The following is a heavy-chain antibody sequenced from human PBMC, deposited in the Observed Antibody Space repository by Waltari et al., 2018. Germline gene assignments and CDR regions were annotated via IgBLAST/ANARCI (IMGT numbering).Heavy chain of an antibody. Sequence: QVQLQESGPGLVKPSETLSLTCAVSGYSISSGYYWGWIRQPPGKGLEWIGVINHSGSNYYNPALKGRVTLSVGTSKNQFSLKLSSVTAADTAVYYCARLRNWNARDWGQGTLVTVSS. V-gene: IGHV4-38-2*01. D-gene: IGHD1-1*01. CDR3: ARLRNWNARD. CDR2: INHSGSN. CDR1: GYSISSGYY. J-gene: IGHJ4*02.